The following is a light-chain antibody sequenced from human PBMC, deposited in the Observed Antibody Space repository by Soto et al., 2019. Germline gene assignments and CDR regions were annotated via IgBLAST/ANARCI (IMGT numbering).Light chain of an antibody. Sequence: EIVLTQSPGTLSLSPGERATLSCRASQSLSSRLAWYQHRPGQAPRLLIYQTSIRAAGIPARFSASGSGTDFTLTISDVQPEDFALYYCHQRQSWPRTFGQGTKVDIK. CDR2: QTS. CDR1: QSLSSR. V-gene: IGKV3-11*01. CDR3: HQRQSWPRT. J-gene: IGKJ1*01.